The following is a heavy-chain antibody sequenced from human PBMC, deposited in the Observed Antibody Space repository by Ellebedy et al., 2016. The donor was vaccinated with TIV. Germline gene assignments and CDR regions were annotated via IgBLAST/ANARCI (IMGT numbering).Heavy chain of an antibody. V-gene: IGHV4-4*07. J-gene: IGHJ2*01. CDR1: GGCFSSYY. CDR2: SFMGGST. CDR3: ARLRQSRDRSHWYFDL. Sequence: SETLSLTXTVSGGCFSSYYWSWIRQAAGKGLEWIGRSFMGGSTTYNPSLKNRVTMSADASTTQLSLSLSSVTAADTAVYFCARLRQSRDRSHWYFDLWGRGTLVTVSS. D-gene: IGHD1-14*01.